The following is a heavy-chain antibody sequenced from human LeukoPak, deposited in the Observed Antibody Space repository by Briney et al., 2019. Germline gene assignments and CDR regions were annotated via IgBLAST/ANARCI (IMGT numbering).Heavy chain of an antibody. Sequence: GGSLRLSCAASGFTFSNAWMSWVRQAPGKGLEWVGRIISKTNGGTTDYAAPVKGRFTISRDDSKSALYLQMNSLKTEDTAVYYCAKALLGSSGYSNWGQGTLVTVSS. CDR3: AKALLGSSGYSN. CDR2: IISKTNGGTT. J-gene: IGHJ4*02. V-gene: IGHV3-15*01. D-gene: IGHD3-22*01. CDR1: GFTFSNAW.